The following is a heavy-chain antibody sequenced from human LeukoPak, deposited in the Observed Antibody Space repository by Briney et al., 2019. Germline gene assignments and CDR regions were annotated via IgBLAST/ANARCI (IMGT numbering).Heavy chain of an antibody. V-gene: IGHV3-23*01. CDR1: GFTFTSDT. CDR2: ISGGGTDT. CDR3: ARIGGGGIDQ. D-gene: IGHD3-16*01. J-gene: IGHJ4*02. Sequence: GGSVRLSCAASGFTFTSDTMSWFRQAPGKGLEWISAISGGGTDTYYADSVKGRFTISRDNSKNTVSLQMRSLRAEDTAQYYCARIGGGGIDQWGQGTLVTVSS.